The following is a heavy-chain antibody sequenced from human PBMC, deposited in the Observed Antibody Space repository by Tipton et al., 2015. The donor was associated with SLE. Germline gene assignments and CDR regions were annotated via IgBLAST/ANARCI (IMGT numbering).Heavy chain of an antibody. J-gene: IGHJ3*01. CDR3: ARVGPSVTTETTGAAFDV. CDR1: GGSFSGYS. V-gene: IGHV4-34*01. Sequence: TLSLTCSVYGGSFSGYSWTWIRQPPGKGLEWIGEINHSGSTNYNPSLKSRVTISVDTSKNQFSLKLTSVTAADTAVYYCARVGPSVTTETTGAAFDVWGQGTVVTVSS. CDR2: INHSGST. D-gene: IGHD4-17*01.